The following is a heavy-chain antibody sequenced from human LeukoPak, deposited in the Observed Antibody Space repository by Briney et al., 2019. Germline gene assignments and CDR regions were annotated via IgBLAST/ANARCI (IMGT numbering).Heavy chain of an antibody. CDR1: GGTFSSYA. Sequence: ASVKVSCKASGGTFSSYAISWVRQAPGQGLEWMGGIIPIFGTANYAQKFQGRVTITADESTSTAYMELSSLRSEDTAVYYCARDEHEQWFEELIRYYYGMDVWGQGTTVTVSS. CDR3: ARDEHEQWFEELIRYYYGMDV. CDR2: IIPIFGTA. D-gene: IGHD3-10*01. J-gene: IGHJ6*02. V-gene: IGHV1-69*01.